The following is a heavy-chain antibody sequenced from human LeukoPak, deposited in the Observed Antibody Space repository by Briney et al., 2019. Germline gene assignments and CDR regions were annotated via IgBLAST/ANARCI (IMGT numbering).Heavy chain of an antibody. V-gene: IGHV3-21*01. J-gene: IGHJ5*02. CDR2: ISSSSSYI. CDR3: ARGGTVTLNWFDP. CDR1: GFTFSRYS. Sequence: NPGGSLRLSCAASGFTFSRYSMNWVRQAPGKGLEWVSSISSSSSYIYYADSVRGRFTISRDNAKNSLYLQMNSLRAEDTAVYYCARGGTVTLNWFDPWGQGTLVTVSS. D-gene: IGHD4-17*01.